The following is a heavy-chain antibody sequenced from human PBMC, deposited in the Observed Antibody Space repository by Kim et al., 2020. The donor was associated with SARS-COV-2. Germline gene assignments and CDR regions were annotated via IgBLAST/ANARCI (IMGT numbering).Heavy chain of an antibody. J-gene: IGHJ5*02. V-gene: IGHV4-59*01. CDR3: ASVFVRLGAAACNAIDP. CDR1: GGSISSYY. CDR2: IYYSGST. D-gene: IGHD6-13*01. Sequence: ETLSLTCTVSGGSISSYYWSWIRQPPGKGLEWIGYIYYSGSTNYNPSLKSRVTISVDTSKNQFSLKLSSATAADTAVYYCASVFVRLGAAACNAIDPWGQGALVTVSS.